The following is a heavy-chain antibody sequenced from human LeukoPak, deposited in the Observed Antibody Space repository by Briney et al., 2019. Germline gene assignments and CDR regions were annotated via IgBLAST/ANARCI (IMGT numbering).Heavy chain of an antibody. Sequence: GGSLRLSCEASGFSFSSYWMTWVRQPPGKGPKWVANIKQDESERYSVDSVKGRFTISRDNAKNSVYLHMNSLRAEDTALYYCARLSAYYYGSYFYYYMDVWGKGTTVTVSS. CDR3: ARLSAYYYGSYFYYYMDV. CDR2: IKQDESER. J-gene: IGHJ6*03. CDR1: GFSFSSYW. V-gene: IGHV3-7*01. D-gene: IGHD3-10*01.